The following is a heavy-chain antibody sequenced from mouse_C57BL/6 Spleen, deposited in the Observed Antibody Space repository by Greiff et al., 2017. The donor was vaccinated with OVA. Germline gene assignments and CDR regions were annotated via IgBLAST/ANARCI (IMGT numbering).Heavy chain of an antibody. D-gene: IGHD2-3*01. CDR1: GYTFTSYW. CDR3: ASGYDGYALAY. CDR2: IDPSDSYT. V-gene: IGHV1-69*01. Sequence: QVQLQQPGAELVLPGASVKLSCKASGYTFTSYWMHWVKQRPGQGLEWIGEIDPSDSYTNYNQKFKGKSTLTVDKSSSTAYRQLSSLTSEDSAVYYCASGYDGYALAYWGQGTLVTVSA. J-gene: IGHJ3*01.